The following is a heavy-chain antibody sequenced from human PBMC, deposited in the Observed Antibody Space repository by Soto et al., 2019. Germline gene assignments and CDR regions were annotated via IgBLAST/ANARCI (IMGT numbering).Heavy chain of an antibody. Sequence: LSXSCAASGFTFISHPMSWVRQARGKGLEWVSAIGERGDGTAYRDSVKGRFTISRDNFKNMLYLQMDSLRAEDTAVYYCANRLGHYYLPGLPFDLWGQGTMVTVSS. J-gene: IGHJ4*03. V-gene: IGHV3-23*01. D-gene: IGHD2-21*02. CDR1: GFTFISHP. CDR2: IGERGDGT. CDR3: ANRLGHYYLPGLPFDL.